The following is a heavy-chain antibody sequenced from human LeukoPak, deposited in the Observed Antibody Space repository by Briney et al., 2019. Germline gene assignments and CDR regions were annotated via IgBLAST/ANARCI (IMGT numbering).Heavy chain of an antibody. J-gene: IGHJ4*02. CDR2: INPHSGGT. CDR3: VREGNELLSKDFDY. Sequence: ASVKVSCKASGFTFTGYYIHWVRQAPGQGLEWMGYINPHSGGTNSPEKFQGRVTLTTDTSISAAYMELSSLISDDTAMYYCVREGNELLSKDFDYWGQGTLVAVSS. V-gene: IGHV1-2*02. CDR1: GFTFTGYY. D-gene: IGHD2-21*02.